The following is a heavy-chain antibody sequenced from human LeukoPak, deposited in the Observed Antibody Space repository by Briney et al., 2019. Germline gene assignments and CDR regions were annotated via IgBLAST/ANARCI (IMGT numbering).Heavy chain of an antibody. CDR2: KNPNSGNS. CDR1: GYTFTNYD. CDR3: AREGLDY. Sequence: ASVKVSCKASGYTFTNYDIKWVRQATGQGLEWMGYKNPNSGNSAYAQKFQGRVTITTDASITTAYMELSGLRSEDTALYDCAREGLDYWGQGTLVTVSS. V-gene: IGHV1-8*01. J-gene: IGHJ4*02.